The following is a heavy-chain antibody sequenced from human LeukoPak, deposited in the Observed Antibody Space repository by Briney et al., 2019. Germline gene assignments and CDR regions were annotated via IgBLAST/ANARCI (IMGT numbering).Heavy chain of an antibody. CDR1: GYTLTEIS. CDR3: ATKGFYDFWSGYYKYFQH. V-gene: IGHV1-24*01. J-gene: IGHJ1*01. CDR2: FDPEDGET. D-gene: IGHD3-3*01. Sequence: ASVKVSCKXSGYTLTEISMHWVRQAPGKGLEWMGGFDPEDGETIYAQKFQGRVTMTEDTSTDTAYMELSSLRSEDTAVYYCATKGFYDFWSGYYKYFQHWGQGTLVTVSS.